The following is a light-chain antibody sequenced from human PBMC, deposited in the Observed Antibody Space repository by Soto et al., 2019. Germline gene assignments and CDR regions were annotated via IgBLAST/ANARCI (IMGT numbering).Light chain of an antibody. CDR3: QQYNTYRA. CDR2: KAS. J-gene: IGKJ1*01. Sequence: DIQMTQSPSNLSASVGDRVTITCRASQSIGSWLAWHQQKPGKAPKLLIYKASTLESGVLSRFSGSGSGTEFTLTISSLQPDDFATYYCQQYNTYRAFGQGTKVEI. V-gene: IGKV1-5*03. CDR1: QSIGSW.